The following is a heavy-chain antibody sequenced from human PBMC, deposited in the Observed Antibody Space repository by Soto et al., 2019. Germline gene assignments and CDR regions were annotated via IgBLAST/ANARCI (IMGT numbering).Heavy chain of an antibody. CDR2: INVAKGKT. V-gene: IGHV1-3*01. CDR1: GYSFSGYG. Sequence: QVHLVQSGAEVKKPGASVKVACKASGYSFSGYGVHWVRRAPRQRFEWMGWINVAKGKTKYSQKFQGRVTVTRDTAASTVYMDLSALRSEDMAVYYCTRDRAREGYFGMDVWGQGTTVTVSS. J-gene: IGHJ6*02. CDR3: TRDRAREGYFGMDV.